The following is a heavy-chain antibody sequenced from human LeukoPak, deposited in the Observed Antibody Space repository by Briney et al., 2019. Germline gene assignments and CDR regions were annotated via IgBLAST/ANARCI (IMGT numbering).Heavy chain of an antibody. CDR1: GFTFSSYT. V-gene: IGHV3-21*01. CDR2: IISSSTYI. CDR3: AREHSGYDFPGRDYYYMDV. D-gene: IGHD5-12*01. J-gene: IGHJ6*03. Sequence: GGSLRLSCAASGFTFSSYTMTWVRQAPGKGLEWVSSIISSSTYIYYADSVKGRFTISRDNAKNSLYLQMNSLRAEDTAVYYCAREHSGYDFPGRDYYYMDVWGKGTTVTVSS.